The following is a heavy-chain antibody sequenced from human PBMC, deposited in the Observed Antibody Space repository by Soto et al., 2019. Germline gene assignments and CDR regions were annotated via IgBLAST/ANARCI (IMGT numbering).Heavy chain of an antibody. CDR1: GFTFSSYG. J-gene: IGHJ3*02. CDR2: IWYDGSNK. D-gene: IGHD2-2*01. V-gene: IGHV3-33*01. Sequence: QVQLVESGGGVVQPGRSLRLSCAASGFTFSSYGMHWVRQAPGKGLEWGAVIWYDGSNKYYADSVKGRFTISRDNSKNTLYLQMNSMRAEDTAVYYCAIGDIVVVPAANDAFDIWGQGTMVTVSS. CDR3: AIGDIVVVPAANDAFDI.